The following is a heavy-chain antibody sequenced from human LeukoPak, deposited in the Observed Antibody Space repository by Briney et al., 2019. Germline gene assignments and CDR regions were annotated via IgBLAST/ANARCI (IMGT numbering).Heavy chain of an antibody. Sequence: GGSLRLSCAASGFTFSSYPMSWVRQAPGKGLEWVSAISGSGGSTYYADSVKGRFTISRDNSKNTLYLQMNSLRAEDTAVYYCAKGKPTIGYCSGGSCYSFNYWGQGTLVTVSS. CDR3: AKGKPTIGYCSGGSCYSFNY. V-gene: IGHV3-23*01. J-gene: IGHJ4*02. CDR1: GFTFSSYP. D-gene: IGHD2-15*01. CDR2: ISGSGGST.